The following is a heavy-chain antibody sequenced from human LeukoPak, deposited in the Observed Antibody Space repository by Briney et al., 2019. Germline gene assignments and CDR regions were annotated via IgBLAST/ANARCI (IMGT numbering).Heavy chain of an antibody. V-gene: IGHV4-34*01. CDR3: AREVKNYVWGGYRYFDAFDI. D-gene: IGHD3-16*02. CDR2: INHSGST. J-gene: IGHJ3*02. Sequence: SETLSLTCAVYGGSFSGYYWSWIRQPPGKGLEWIGEINHSGSTNYNPSLKSRVTISVDTSKNQFSLKLSSVTAADTAVYYCAREVKNYVWGGYRYFDAFDIWGQGTMVTVSS. CDR1: GGSFSGYY.